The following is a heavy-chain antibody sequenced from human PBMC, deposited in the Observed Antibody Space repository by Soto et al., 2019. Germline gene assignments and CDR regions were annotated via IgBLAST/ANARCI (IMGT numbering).Heavy chain of an antibody. D-gene: IGHD3-10*01. V-gene: IGHV3-11*01. CDR1: VFRFSAHY. Sequence: GGSLRLSCAASVFRFSAHYMSWIRQAPGKGLEWISYISGSGSTIYYADSVKGRFTISRDNAKNSLYLQMNSLRAEDTTVYYCANYYGSGSYRNWFDPWGQGTLVTVS. J-gene: IGHJ5*02. CDR3: ANYYGSGSYRNWFDP. CDR2: ISGSGSTI.